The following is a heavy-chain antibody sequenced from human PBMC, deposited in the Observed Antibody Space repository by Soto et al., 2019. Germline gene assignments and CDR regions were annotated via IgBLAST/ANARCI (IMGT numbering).Heavy chain of an antibody. CDR2: MHPYSGNT. Sequence: QVQLVQSGAEVKKPGASVKVSCKASGYTFPSYHISWVRQATGQGLEWMGWMHPYSGNTAYAQKFQGRLTMITNSSISTAYMELSSLTSEDTAVYYCAREQDYGDYGDYWGQGTLVTVSS. J-gene: IGHJ4*02. CDR1: GYTFPSYH. V-gene: IGHV1-8*01. CDR3: AREQDYGDYGDY. D-gene: IGHD4-17*01.